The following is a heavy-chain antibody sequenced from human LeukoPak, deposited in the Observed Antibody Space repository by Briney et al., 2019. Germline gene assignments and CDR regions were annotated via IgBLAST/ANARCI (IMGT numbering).Heavy chain of an antibody. CDR2: INQDGTEQ. J-gene: IGHJ6*02. Sequence: GGSLRLSCAASGFTFSSHWMSWVRQAPGKGLEWVANINQDGTEQYYVDSVKGRFTISRDNAKNSLYLQMNSLRAEDTAVYYCATGGRITMVRGVLSYYYYGMDVWGQGTTVTVS. V-gene: IGHV3-7*01. CDR1: GFTFSSHW. D-gene: IGHD3-10*01. CDR3: ATGGRITMVRGVLSYYYYGMDV.